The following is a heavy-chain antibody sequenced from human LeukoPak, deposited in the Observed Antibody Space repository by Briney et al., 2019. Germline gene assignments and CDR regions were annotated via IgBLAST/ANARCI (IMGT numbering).Heavy chain of an antibody. D-gene: IGHD3-3*01. CDR1: GFTFSSYW. CDR3: AREDVDYYDFWSGYYGDDAFDI. Sequence: PGGSLRLSCAASGFTFSSYWMSWVRQAPGKGLEWVANIKQDGSEKYYVDSVKGRFTISRDNAKNSLYLQMNSLRAEDTAVYYCAREDVDYYDFWSGYYGDDAFDIWGQGTMVTVSS. J-gene: IGHJ3*02. CDR2: IKQDGSEK. V-gene: IGHV3-7*01.